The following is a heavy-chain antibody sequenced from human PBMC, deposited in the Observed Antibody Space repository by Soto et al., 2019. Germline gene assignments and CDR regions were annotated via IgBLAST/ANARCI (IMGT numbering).Heavy chain of an antibody. Sequence: GESLKISCQASGYNFPIHWVAWVRQMPGEGLEWMGLIFAGDSDTRFSPSFQGHVTMSVDKSTATAYLQWSSLTASDTAKYYCARSDGDYVFDHWGQGTQVTVSS. J-gene: IGHJ4*02. CDR2: IFAGDSDT. V-gene: IGHV5-51*01. CDR3: ARSDGDYVFDH. D-gene: IGHD4-17*01. CDR1: GYNFPIHW.